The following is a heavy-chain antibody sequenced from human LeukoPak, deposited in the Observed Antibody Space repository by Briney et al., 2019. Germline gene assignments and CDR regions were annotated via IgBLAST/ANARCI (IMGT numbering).Heavy chain of an antibody. V-gene: IGHV3-48*02. D-gene: IGHD3-10*01. CDR1: GFTFSSYS. CDR2: ISTTSSTI. Sequence: GGSLRLSCAASGFTFSSYSMNCVRQPPGKGLEWVSFISTTSSTIYYADSVKGRFTISRDNGKNSLYLQMNSLRDEDTAVYYCARRGDGSGSYFAYWGQGTLVTVSS. J-gene: IGHJ4*02. CDR3: ARRGDGSGSYFAY.